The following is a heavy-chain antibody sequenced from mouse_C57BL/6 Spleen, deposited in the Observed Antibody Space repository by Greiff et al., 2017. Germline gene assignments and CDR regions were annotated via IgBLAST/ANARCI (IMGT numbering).Heavy chain of an antibody. Sequence: VQLQQSGPELVKPGASVKISCKASGYSFTGYYMNWVKQSPEKSLEWIGEINPSTGGTTYNQKFKAKATLTVDKSSSTAYMQLKSLTSEDSAVYYCARDYYYGSSYSWFAYWGQGTLVTVSA. J-gene: IGHJ3*01. CDR2: INPSTGGT. V-gene: IGHV1-42*01. CDR3: ARDYYYGSSYSWFAY. D-gene: IGHD1-1*01. CDR1: GYSFTGYY.